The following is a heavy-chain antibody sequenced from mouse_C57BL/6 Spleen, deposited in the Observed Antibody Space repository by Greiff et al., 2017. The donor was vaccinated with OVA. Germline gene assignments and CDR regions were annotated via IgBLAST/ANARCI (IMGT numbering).Heavy chain of an antibody. D-gene: IGHD2-4*01. J-gene: IGHJ4*01. CDR2: IWRGGST. Sequence: VQRVESGPGLVQPSQSLSITCTVSGFSLTSYGVHWVRQSPGKGLEWLGVIWRGGSTDYNAAFMSRLSITKDNSKSQVFFKMNSLQADDTAIYYCAKKYDYEAYYYAMDYWGQGTSVTVSS. V-gene: IGHV2-5*01. CDR3: AKKYDYEAYYYAMDY. CDR1: GFSLTSYG.